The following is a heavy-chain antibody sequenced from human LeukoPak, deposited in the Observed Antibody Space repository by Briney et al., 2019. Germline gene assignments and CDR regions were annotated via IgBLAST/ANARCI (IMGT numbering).Heavy chain of an antibody. CDR3: AREPTGAFVPTNDD. CDR2: IIPILGIA. J-gene: IGHJ4*02. Sequence: SVKVSCKASGGTFSSYAISWVRQAPGQGLEWMGRIIPILGIANYAQKFQGRVTITADKSTSTAYMELSSLRSEDTAVYYCAREPTGAFVPTNDDWGQGTLVTVSS. CDR1: GGTFSSYA. D-gene: IGHD7-27*01. V-gene: IGHV1-69*04.